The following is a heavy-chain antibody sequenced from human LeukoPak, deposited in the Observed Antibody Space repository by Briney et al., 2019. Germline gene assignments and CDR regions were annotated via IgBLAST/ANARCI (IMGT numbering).Heavy chain of an antibody. J-gene: IGHJ4*02. CDR1: GYSISSGYY. CDR3: ARLTEQCNY. V-gene: IGHV4-38-2*01. CDR2: IYHSGST. Sequence: SETLSLTCAVSGYSISSGYYWGWIRQPPGKGLEWIGSIYHSGSTYYNPSLKSRVTISVDTSKNQFSLKLSSVTAADTAVYYCARLTEQCNYWGQGTPVAVSS. D-gene: IGHD6-19*01.